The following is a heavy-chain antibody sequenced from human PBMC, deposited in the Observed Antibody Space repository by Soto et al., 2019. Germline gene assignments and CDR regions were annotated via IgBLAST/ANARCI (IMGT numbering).Heavy chain of an antibody. CDR1: GGTFSSYA. V-gene: IGHV1-69*13. CDR3: ARDPPYCSGGSCFLDY. Sequence: ASVKVSCKASGGTFSSYAISWVRQAPGQGLEWMGGIIPIFGTANYAQKFQGRVTITADESTSTAYMELSSLRSEDTAVYYCARDPPYCSGGSCFLDYWGQGTLVTVSS. J-gene: IGHJ4*02. D-gene: IGHD2-15*01. CDR2: IIPIFGTA.